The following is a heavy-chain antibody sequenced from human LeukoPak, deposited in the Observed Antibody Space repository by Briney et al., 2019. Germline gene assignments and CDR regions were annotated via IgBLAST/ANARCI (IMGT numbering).Heavy chain of an antibody. CDR3: ARDSSAWAFDY. J-gene: IGHJ4*02. D-gene: IGHD6-19*01. V-gene: IGHV1-46*01. Sequence: ASVTVSCKASGYTFTGYYILWVRQAPGQGLEWMGTIHPSGGSTIYAQKFQGRVTMTRDTSTSTVYMELSSLKSEDTAVYYCARDSSAWAFDYWGQGTLVTVTS. CDR2: IHPSGGST. CDR1: GYTFTGYY.